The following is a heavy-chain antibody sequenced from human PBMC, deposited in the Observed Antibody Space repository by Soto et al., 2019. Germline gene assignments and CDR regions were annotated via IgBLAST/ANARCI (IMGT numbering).Heavy chain of an antibody. J-gene: IGHJ4*02. Sequence: EVHLLESGGGLVQPGGSLRLSCATSGFTFSNYAMTWVRQAPGKGLEWVSGISESGASTHHADSVKGRSTISRDNSKNTLYLQMNSLRAEDTAVYYCALKPGDWGQGTLVTVSS. CDR1: GFTFSNYA. V-gene: IGHV3-23*01. D-gene: IGHD3-16*01. CDR2: ISESGAST. CDR3: ALKPGD.